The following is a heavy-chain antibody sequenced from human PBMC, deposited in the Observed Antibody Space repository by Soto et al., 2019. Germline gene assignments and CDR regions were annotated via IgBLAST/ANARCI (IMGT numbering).Heavy chain of an antibody. CDR1: GGTFSSYA. CDR2: IIPIFGTA. V-gene: IGHV1-69*13. D-gene: IGHD3-3*01. J-gene: IGHJ3*02. Sequence: SVKVSCKASGGTFSSYAISWVRQAPGQGLEWMGGIIPIFGTANYAQKFQGRVTITADESTSTAYMELGSLRSEDTVVYPCVRDPLYQYYDFWSGRAKAAFDIWGQGTMVTVSS. CDR3: VRDPLYQYYDFWSGRAKAAFDI.